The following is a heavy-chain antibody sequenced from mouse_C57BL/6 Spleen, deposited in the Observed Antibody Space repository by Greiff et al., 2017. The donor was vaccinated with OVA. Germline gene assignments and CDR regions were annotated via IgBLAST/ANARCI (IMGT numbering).Heavy chain of an antibody. CDR1: GYTFTSYW. V-gene: IGHV1-50*01. Sequence: QVQLKQPGAELVKPGASVKLSCKASGYTFTSYWMQWVKQRPGQGLEWIGEIDPSDSYTNYNQKFKGKATLTVDTSSSTAYMQLSSLTSEDSAVYYGARIYYGSSYAMDYWGQGTSVTVSS. CDR2: IDPSDSYT. CDR3: ARIYYGSSYAMDY. D-gene: IGHD1-1*01. J-gene: IGHJ4*01.